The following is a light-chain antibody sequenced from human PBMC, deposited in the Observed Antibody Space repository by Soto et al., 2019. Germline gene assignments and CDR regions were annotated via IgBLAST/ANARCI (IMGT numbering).Light chain of an antibody. J-gene: IGLJ1*01. CDR2: EVI. V-gene: IGLV2-8*01. Sequence: QSALTQPHSASGSPGQSVTISCTGTSGDVGGYNYVSWYQQPPGKAPKLMIYEVIQRPSGVPDRFSGSKSGNTASLTVSGLQAEDEADYYCSSYAGDTNYVFGPGTKVTVL. CDR1: SGDVGGYNY. CDR3: SSYAGDTNYV.